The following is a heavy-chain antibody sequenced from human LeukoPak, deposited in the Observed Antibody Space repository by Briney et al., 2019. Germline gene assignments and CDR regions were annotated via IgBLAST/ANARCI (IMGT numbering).Heavy chain of an antibody. CDR2: IYPGDSDT. V-gene: IGHV5-51*01. Sequence: GESLKISCKASGYQFTHSWIAWVRQMPGKGLEWMGIIYPGDSDTRYSPSFQGQVTISADKSINTAYLQWNSLKASDTAVYYCARHGDEYSSSSVNYWGQGTLVTVSS. CDR3: ARHGDEYSSSSVNY. CDR1: GYQFTHSW. J-gene: IGHJ4*02. D-gene: IGHD6-6*01.